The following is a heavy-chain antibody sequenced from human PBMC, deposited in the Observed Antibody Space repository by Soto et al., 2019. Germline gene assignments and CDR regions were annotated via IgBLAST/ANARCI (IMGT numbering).Heavy chain of an antibody. Sequence: SETLSLTCAVYGGSFSGYYWSWIRQPPGKGLEWIGEINHSGSTNYNPSLKSRVTISVDTSKNQFSLKLSSVTAADTAVYYCARVLDKQWLVLGYWGQGTLVTVSS. D-gene: IGHD6-19*01. CDR3: ARVLDKQWLVLGY. CDR1: GGSFSGYY. V-gene: IGHV4-34*01. CDR2: INHSGST. J-gene: IGHJ4*02.